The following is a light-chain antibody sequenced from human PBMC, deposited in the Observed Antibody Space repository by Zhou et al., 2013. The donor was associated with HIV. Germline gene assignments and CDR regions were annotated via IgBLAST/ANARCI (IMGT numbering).Light chain of an antibody. CDR2: AAS. Sequence: DIQMTQSPSSVSASVGDRVTITCRASQPINSWLAWYQQKPGKAPKRLIYAASSLQSGVPSRFSGSGSGTEFTLTISSLQPEDFATYYCLQHNSYRWTFGQGTKVEIK. CDR3: LQHNSYRWT. J-gene: IGKJ1*01. CDR1: QPINSW. V-gene: IGKV1-17*03.